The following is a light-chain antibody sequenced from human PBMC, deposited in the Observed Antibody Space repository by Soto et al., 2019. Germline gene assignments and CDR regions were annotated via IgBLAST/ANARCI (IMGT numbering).Light chain of an antibody. V-gene: IGKV3-20*01. J-gene: IGKJ4*01. Sequence: ETVLTQSPGTLSLSPGERATLSCRASQSISSGYLAWYQQRPGQAPRLLISGASNRATGIPDRFSGSGSGTGFTVTISRLEPEDFAVYYCQQYGGSPLVTFGGGTKVEIK. CDR3: QQYGGSPLVT. CDR1: QSISSGY. CDR2: GAS.